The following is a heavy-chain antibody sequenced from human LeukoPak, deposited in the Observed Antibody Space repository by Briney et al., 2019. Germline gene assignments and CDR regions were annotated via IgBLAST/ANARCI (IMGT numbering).Heavy chain of an antibody. CDR3: AHSLEYSSGWYERGTGYFDY. Sequence: SGPTLAKATHTLTLTSTFTGFSLSTTGVGVGWVRQPPGKALESLAPISWNDDKRYSASLKSRLTITKDTSKNQVVLTMTNMDPQDTATYYCAHSLEYSSGWYERGTGYFDYWGQGTLVTVSS. V-gene: IGHV2-5*01. CDR1: GFSLSTTGVG. D-gene: IGHD6-19*01. J-gene: IGHJ4*02. CDR2: ISWNDDK.